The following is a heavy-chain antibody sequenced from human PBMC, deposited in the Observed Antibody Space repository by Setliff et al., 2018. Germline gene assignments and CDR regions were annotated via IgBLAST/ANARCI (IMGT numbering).Heavy chain of an antibody. CDR3: ASGRGYYPIY. V-gene: IGHV1-3*01. Sequence: ASVKVSCKASGYTFTSYAMHWVRQAPGQRLEWMGWTNAGNGNTKYSQKFQGRVTITRDTSASTAYMELSSLRSEDTAVYYCASGRGYYPIYWGQGTLVTVSS. CDR1: GYTFTSYA. CDR2: TNAGNGNT. D-gene: IGHD3-22*01. J-gene: IGHJ4*02.